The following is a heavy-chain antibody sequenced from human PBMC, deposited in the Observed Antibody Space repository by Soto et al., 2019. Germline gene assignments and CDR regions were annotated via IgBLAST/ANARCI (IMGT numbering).Heavy chain of an antibody. D-gene: IGHD3-10*01. CDR1: GLTFSSYS. CDR3: AFGEESRYYYYGMDV. CDR2: ISSSSSTI. Sequence: GGSLRLSCAASGLTFSSYSMNWVRQAPGKGLEWVSYISSSSSTIYYADSVKGRFTISRGNAKNSLYLQMNSLRAEDTAVYYCAFGEESRYYYYGMDVWGQGTTVTVSS. J-gene: IGHJ6*02. V-gene: IGHV3-48*01.